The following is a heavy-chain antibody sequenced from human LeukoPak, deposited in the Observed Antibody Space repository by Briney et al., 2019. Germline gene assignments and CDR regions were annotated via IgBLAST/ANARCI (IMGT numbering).Heavy chain of an antibody. V-gene: IGHV3-15*01. J-gene: IGHJ4*02. CDR2: IKSKIDGGTP. D-gene: IGHD6-13*01. Sequence: GGSLRLSCAASGFTFSNAWMSWVRQAPGKGLEWVGRIKSKIDGGTPDYAAPVKGRFTISRDDSKNTLYLQMNSLKTEDTAVYYCTGVSRSSWYDYWGQGTLVTVSS. CDR1: GFTFSNAW. CDR3: TGVSRSSWYDY.